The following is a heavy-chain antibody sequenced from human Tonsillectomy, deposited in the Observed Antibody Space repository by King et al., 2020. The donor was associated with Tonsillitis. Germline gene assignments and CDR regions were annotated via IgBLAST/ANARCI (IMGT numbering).Heavy chain of an antibody. CDR3: ARESGGRGYFDWLLQTRLAEYFQH. Sequence: EVQLVESGGGLVQPGGSLRLSCAASGFTFSSYWMSWVRQAPGKGLEWVANIKQDGSEKYYVDSVKGRFTISRDNAKNSLYLQMNSLRAEDTAVYYCARESGGRGYFDWLLQTRLAEYFQHWGQGTLVTVSS. CDR1: GFTFSSYW. CDR2: IKQDGSEK. V-gene: IGHV3-7*01. D-gene: IGHD3-9*01. J-gene: IGHJ1*01.